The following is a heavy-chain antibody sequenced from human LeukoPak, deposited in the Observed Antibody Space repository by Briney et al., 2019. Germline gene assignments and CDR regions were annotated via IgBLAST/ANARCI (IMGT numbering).Heavy chain of an antibody. CDR1: GFTFSSYS. J-gene: IGHJ4*02. CDR2: ISSSSSYI. V-gene: IGHV3-21*04. D-gene: IGHD1-1*01. Sequence: GGSLRLSCAASGFTFSSYSMNWVRQAPGKGLEWVSSISSSSSYIYYADSVKGRFTISRDNSKNTLFLQMNSLRSEDTAVYYCAKVGIGWVAFENWGQGTQVTVSS. CDR3: AKVGIGWVAFEN.